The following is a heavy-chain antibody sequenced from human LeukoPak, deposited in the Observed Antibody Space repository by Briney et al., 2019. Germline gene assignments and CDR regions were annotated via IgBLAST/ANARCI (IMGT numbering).Heavy chain of an antibody. J-gene: IGHJ3*02. V-gene: IGHV3-23*01. CDR2: ISGSGGST. CDR1: GFTFSSYG. D-gene: IGHD6-13*01. Sequence: GGTLRLSCAASGFTFSSYGMSWVRQAPGKVLEWVSAISGSGGSTYYADSVKGRFTISRDNAKNSLYLQMNSLRAEDTAVYYCARAIAAAGNFAFDIWGQGTMVTVS. CDR3: ARAIAAAGNFAFDI.